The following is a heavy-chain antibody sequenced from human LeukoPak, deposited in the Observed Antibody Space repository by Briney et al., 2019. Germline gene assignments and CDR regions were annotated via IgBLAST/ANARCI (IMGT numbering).Heavy chain of an antibody. J-gene: IGHJ3*02. CDR1: GFTFSSYW. Sequence: GGSLRLSCAASGFTFSSYWMHWVRQAPGKGLEWVSYINYGGNTIYYADSVKGRFTISRDNAKNSLYLQMNSLRVEDTSVYYCARGTAAGGSDAFDIWGLGTMVTVSS. CDR3: ARGTAAGGSDAFDI. D-gene: IGHD2-21*02. V-gene: IGHV3-48*04. CDR2: INYGGNTI.